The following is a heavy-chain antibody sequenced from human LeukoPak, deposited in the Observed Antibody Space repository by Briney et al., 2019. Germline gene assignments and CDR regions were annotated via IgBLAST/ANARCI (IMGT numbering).Heavy chain of an antibody. J-gene: IGHJ2*01. D-gene: IGHD3-22*01. Sequence: ASVKVSCKASGYTFTSYYMHWVRQAPGQGLEWMGIINPSGGSTSYAQKFQGRVTMTRDTSTSTAYMELSSLRSEDTAVYYCARLNGEYYYDSSGYPYYWYFDLWGRGTLVTVSS. CDR3: ARLNGEYYYDSSGYPYYWYFDL. V-gene: IGHV1-46*01. CDR2: INPSGGST. CDR1: GYTFTSYY.